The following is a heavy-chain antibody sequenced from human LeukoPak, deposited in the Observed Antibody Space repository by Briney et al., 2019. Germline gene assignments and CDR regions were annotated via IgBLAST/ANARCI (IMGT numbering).Heavy chain of an antibody. CDR3: ARGPWFDP. V-gene: IGHV4-34*01. CDR1: GGSISSYY. J-gene: IGHJ5*02. Sequence: SETLSLTCTVSGGSISSYYWSWIRQPPGKGLEWIGEINHSGSTNYNPSLKSRVTISVDTSKNQFSLKLSSVTAADTAVYYCARGPWFDPWGQGTLVTVSS. CDR2: INHSGST.